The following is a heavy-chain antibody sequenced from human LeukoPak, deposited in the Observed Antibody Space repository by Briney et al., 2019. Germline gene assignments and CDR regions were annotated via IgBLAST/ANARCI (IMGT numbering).Heavy chain of an antibody. CDR3: AREVAHCGGDCYSHFDY. V-gene: IGHV3-30-3*01. CDR2: ISYDGSNK. J-gene: IGHJ4*02. CDR1: GFTFSSYA. D-gene: IGHD2-21*02. Sequence: GRSLRLSCAASGFTFSSYAMHWVRQAPGKGLEWVAVISYDGSNKYYADSVKGRFTISRDNSKNMLYLQMNSLRAEDTAVYYCAREVAHCGGDCYSHFDYWGQGTLVTVSS.